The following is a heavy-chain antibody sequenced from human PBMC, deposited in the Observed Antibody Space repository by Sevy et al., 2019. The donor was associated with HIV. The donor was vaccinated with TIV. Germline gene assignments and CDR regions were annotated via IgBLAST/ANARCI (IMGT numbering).Heavy chain of an antibody. CDR1: GFTFTNYA. Sequence: GGSLRLSCAASGFTFTNYAMNWVRQAPGKGLEWVSGISDSGDTTHYAESVKGRFTISRDNSKNTVSLQMSSLRAEDTAVYYCAKGVWLADYYFDYWGQGTLVTVSS. J-gene: IGHJ4*02. CDR3: AKGVWLADYYFDY. D-gene: IGHD3-22*01. V-gene: IGHV3-23*01. CDR2: ISDSGDTT.